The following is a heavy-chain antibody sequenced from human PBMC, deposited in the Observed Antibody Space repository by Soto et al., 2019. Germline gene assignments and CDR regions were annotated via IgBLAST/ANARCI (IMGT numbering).Heavy chain of an antibody. V-gene: IGHV4-34*01. D-gene: IGHD2-21*02. CDR1: GGSFSGYY. CDR2: INHSGST. J-gene: IGHJ5*02. CDR3: ARGTYCGGDCRNLFDP. Sequence: PSETLSLTCSVYGGSFSGYYWSWIRQPPGKGLEWIGEINHSGSTNYNPSLKSRVTISVDTSKNQFSLKLSSVTAADTAVYYCARGTYCGGDCRNLFDPCGQGALITVSS.